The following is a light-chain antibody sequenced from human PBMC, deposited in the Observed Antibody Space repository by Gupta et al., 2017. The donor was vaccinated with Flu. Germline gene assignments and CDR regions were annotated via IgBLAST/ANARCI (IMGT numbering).Light chain of an antibody. V-gene: IGLV7-43*01. J-gene: IGLJ3*02. CDR1: TGEVTSDHY. CDR2: STS. CDR3: LLHDGDGRAGV. Sequence: QTVVPQEPSLTVSPGGTVTLTCASSTGEVTSDHYPNWFQQKPGQIPRSLIHSTSNKHSWTPARFSGSRLGGKAALNLSGVQPEDEADYYCLLHDGDGRAGVFGGGTKLTVL.